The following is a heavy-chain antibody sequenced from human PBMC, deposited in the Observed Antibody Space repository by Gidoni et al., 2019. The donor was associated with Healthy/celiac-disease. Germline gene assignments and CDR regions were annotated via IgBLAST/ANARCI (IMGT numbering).Heavy chain of an antibody. Sequence: QVQLQQWGAGLLTPSETLSLTCAVYGGSFSGYYWRWIRQPPGKGLEWIGEINHSGSTNYNPSLKSRVTISVDTSKNQFSLKLSSVTAADTAVYYCARVCSTVTTLYYVLSGWFDPWGQGTLVTVSS. CDR1: GGSFSGYY. CDR3: ARVCSTVTTLYYVLSGWFDP. J-gene: IGHJ5*02. CDR2: INHSGST. V-gene: IGHV4-34*01. D-gene: IGHD4-4*01.